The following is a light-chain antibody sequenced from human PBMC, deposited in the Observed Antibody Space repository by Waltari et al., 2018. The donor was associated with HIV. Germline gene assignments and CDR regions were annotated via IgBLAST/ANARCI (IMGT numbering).Light chain of an antibody. CDR1: DSHIGTHV. J-gene: IGLJ2*01. CDR3: QSYDSNLSGSI. V-gene: IGLV1-40*01. Sequence: QSVLTQPPSVSGAPGQRVTLSCTGSDSHIGTHVFPWYQQLPGTAPQLLIYNDNNRPSGVPDRFSASKSGTSASLAISGLQAEDEADYYCQSYDSNLSGSIFGGGTKLTV. CDR2: NDN.